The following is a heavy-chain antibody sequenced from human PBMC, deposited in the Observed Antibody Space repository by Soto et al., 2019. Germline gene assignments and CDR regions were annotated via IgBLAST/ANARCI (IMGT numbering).Heavy chain of an antibody. J-gene: IGHJ6*02. V-gene: IGHV1-3*01. CDR2: INAGNGNT. CDR1: GYTFTSYA. D-gene: IGHD1-7*01. CDR3: ARDQTGTTGCGMDV. Sequence: ASVKVSCKASGYTFTSYAMHWVRQAPGQRLEWMGWINAGNGNTKYSQKFQGRVTITRDTSASTAYMELSSLRSEDTAVYYCARDQTGTTGCGMDVWGQGTTVTVSS.